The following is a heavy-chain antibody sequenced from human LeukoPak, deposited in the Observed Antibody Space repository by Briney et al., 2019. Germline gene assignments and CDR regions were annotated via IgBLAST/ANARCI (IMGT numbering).Heavy chain of an antibody. J-gene: IGHJ4*02. CDR2: IGRRGDTI. Sequence: GGSLRLSSAASGFTFSDFYMSWLRPTPGKGLEWVSYIGRRGDTIYYADSVKGLFTISRDNAKNLLFLQLNSLRAADTAVYYCARVSSVGYFWAQGTHVTVSS. V-gene: IGHV3-11*01. CDR3: ARVSSVGYF. D-gene: IGHD5-12*01. CDR1: GFTFSDFY.